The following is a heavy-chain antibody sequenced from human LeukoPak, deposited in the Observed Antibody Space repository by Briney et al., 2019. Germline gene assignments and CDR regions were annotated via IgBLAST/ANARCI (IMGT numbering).Heavy chain of an antibody. Sequence: ASVKVSCKASGYTFTDHYLHWVRQAPGQGLEWMGWINPNSGNRNYAQKFQGWVTMTRDTSINTAYLEVSRLKSDDTAVYYCARDIGPRVIGAGDYWGQGTLVTVSS. CDR2: INPNSGNR. CDR1: GYTFTDHY. V-gene: IGHV1-2*04. J-gene: IGHJ4*02. CDR3: ARDIGPRVIGAGDY. D-gene: IGHD1-26*01.